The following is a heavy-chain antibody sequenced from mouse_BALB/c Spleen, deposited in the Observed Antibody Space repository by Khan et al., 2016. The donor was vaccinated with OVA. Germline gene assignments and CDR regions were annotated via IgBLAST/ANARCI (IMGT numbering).Heavy chain of an antibody. CDR2: INTYTGEP. V-gene: IGHV9-1*02. CDR3: ARGDWYFDV. J-gene: IGHJ1*01. Sequence: QIQLVQSGPELKKPAETVKISCTASGYTFTNQGMYWVKQPPGKGLKWMGWINTYTGEPTYAADFKGRFAFSLETSASTAYLQINNLTNEDMSTYFCARGDWYFDVWGAGATVTVSS. CDR1: GYTFTNQG.